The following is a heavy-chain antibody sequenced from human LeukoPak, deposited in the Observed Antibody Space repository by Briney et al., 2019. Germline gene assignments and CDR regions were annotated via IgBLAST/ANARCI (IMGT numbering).Heavy chain of an antibody. CDR1: GYTFTSYG. CDR3: ARDTRSPARYYDILTGYYTVNDAFDI. Sequence: ATVKLSCKASGYTFTSYGISCVPQAPGQGLESMWWISAYNGNTNYTQKCQGRVTMTTDTSTSTAYMELRSLRSDDTAVYYCARDTRSPARYYDILTGYYTVNDAFDIWGQGTMVTVSS. J-gene: IGHJ3*02. D-gene: IGHD3-9*01. V-gene: IGHV1-18*01. CDR2: ISAYNGNT.